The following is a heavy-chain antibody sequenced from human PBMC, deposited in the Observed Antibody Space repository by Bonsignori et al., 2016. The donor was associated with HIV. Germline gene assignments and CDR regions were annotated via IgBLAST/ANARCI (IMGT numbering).Heavy chain of an antibody. CDR3: ARVTDSSSWYFDY. D-gene: IGHD6-13*01. J-gene: IGHJ4*02. V-gene: IGHV1-2*02. Sequence: WVRQAPGQGLEWMGWINPNSGGTNYAQKFQGRVTMTRDTSISTAYMELSRLRSDDTAVYYCARVTDSSSWYFDYWGQGTLVTVSS. CDR2: INPNSGGT.